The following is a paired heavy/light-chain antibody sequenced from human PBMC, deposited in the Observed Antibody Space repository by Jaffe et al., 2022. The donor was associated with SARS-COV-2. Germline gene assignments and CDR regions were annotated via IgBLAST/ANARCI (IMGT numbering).Heavy chain of an antibody. CDR2: LYYTGTT. CDR3: ARHFSSYGSLGAFDI. Sequence: QLQLQESGPGLVKPSETLSLTCTVSGGSISSNSYYWGWIRQPPGEGLEWIGSLYYTGTTYYNPSLKSRVSIFVDTSKNQFSLKLSSVTAADTAVYYCARHFSSYGSLGAFDIWGQGTMVTVSS. J-gene: IGHJ3*02. CDR1: GGSISSNSYY. D-gene: IGHD5-18*01. V-gene: IGHV4-39*01.
Light chain of an antibody. J-gene: IGKJ1*01. CDR3: QQYGSSQT. CDR1: QSVSSTY. V-gene: IGKV3-20*01. CDR2: GAS. Sequence: EIVLTQSPGTLSLSPGERATLSCRASQSVSSTYLAWYQQKPGQAPRLLIYGASSRATGIPDRFSGSGSGADFTLTISRLEPEDFAVYYCQQYGSSQTFGQGTKVEIK.